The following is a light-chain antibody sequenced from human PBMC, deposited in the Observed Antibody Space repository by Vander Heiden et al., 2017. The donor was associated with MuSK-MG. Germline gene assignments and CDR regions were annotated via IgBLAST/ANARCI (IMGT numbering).Light chain of an antibody. CDR2: EYS. CDR1: KVGDEY. J-gene: IGLJ2*01. V-gene: IGLV3-1*01. Sequence: SYDLTQPPAVSVSPGQTASITCSGNKVGDEYVSWYQQKPGQSPLLVIYEYSKRPSGIPERFSGSKSGNTATLTIRDTQAVDEADYYCQAWDSTFVFGGGTKLTVL. CDR3: QAWDSTFV.